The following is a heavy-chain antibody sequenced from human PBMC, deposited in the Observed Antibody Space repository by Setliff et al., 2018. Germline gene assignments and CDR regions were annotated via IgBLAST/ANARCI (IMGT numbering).Heavy chain of an antibody. V-gene: IGHV1-46*01. J-gene: IGHJ6*03. CDR3: ARDLTSGHFWSGYLPLPSYYYMDV. CDR1: GYTFTRYY. CDR2: INPSGGST. Sequence: ASVKVSCKASGYTFTRYYMHWVRQAPGQGLEWMGIINPSGGSTSYAQKLQGRVTMTTDTSTSTAYMELRSLRSDDTAVYYCARDLTSGHFWSGYLPLPSYYYMDVWGKGTTVTVSS. D-gene: IGHD3-3*02.